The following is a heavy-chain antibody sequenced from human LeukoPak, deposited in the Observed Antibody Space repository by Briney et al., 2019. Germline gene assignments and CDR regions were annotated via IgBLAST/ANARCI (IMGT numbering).Heavy chain of an antibody. V-gene: IGHV3-48*03. Sequence: GGSLRLSCAASGFTFSSYEMNWVRQAPGKGLEWVSYISSSGSTIYYADSVKGRFTISRDNAMNSLYLQMNSLRAEDTAVYYCAREGDGQYYFDYWGQGTLVTVSS. CDR1: GFTFSSYE. J-gene: IGHJ4*02. CDR3: AREGDGQYYFDY. D-gene: IGHD5-24*01. CDR2: ISSSGSTI.